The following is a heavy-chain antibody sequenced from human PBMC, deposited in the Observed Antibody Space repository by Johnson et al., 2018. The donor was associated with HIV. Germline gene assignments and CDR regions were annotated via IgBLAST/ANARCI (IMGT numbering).Heavy chain of an antibody. D-gene: IGHD6-13*01. J-gene: IGHJ3*02. CDR3: AKDQWSSSWTNDAFDI. V-gene: IGHV3-23*04. CDR1: GFTFSSYA. CDR2: ISGSGGST. Sequence: VQLVESGGGLVQPGGYLRLSCAASGFTFSSYAMSWVRQAPGKGLEWVSTISGSGGSTYYADSVKGRLTISRDNPKNTLYLQMNSLRVEDTAVYYCAKDQWSSSWTNDAFDIWGQGTKVSVSS.